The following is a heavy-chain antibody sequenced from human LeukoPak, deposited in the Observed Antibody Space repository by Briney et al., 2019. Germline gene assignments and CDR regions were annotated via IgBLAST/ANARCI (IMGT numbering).Heavy chain of an antibody. J-gene: IGHJ4*02. Sequence: GGSLRLSCAASGFTFSNAWMSWVRQAPGKGLEWVGRIKSKTDGGTTDYAAPVKGRFTISRDDSKNTLYLQMNRLKTEDTAVYYCTTEYCSSTSCYDGWGQGTLVTVSS. D-gene: IGHD2-2*01. CDR3: TTEYCSSTSCYDG. CDR2: IKSKTDGGTT. CDR1: GFTFSNAW. V-gene: IGHV3-15*01.